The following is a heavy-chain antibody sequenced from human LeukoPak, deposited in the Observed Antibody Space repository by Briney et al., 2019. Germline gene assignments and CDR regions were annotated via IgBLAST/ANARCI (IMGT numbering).Heavy chain of an antibody. CDR1: GFTFSSYS. Sequence: GGSLRLSCAASGFTFSSYSMNWVRQAPGKGLEWISYISSSSSTIYYADSVKGRFTISRDNAKNSLYLQMNSLRDEDTAVYYCASYSSSVYYYGMDVWGQGTTVTVSS. V-gene: IGHV3-48*02. CDR2: ISSSSSTI. D-gene: IGHD6-13*01. J-gene: IGHJ6*02. CDR3: ASYSSSVYYYGMDV.